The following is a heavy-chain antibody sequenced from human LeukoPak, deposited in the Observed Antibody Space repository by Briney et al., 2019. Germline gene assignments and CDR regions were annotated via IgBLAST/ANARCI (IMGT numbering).Heavy chain of an antibody. Sequence: GASVKVSCKASGYTFTGYYMHWVRQAPGQGLEWMGWINPNSGGTNYAQKFQGRVTMTEDTSTDTAYMELSSLRSEDTAVYYCATVKAFRPPYCGGDCYYYFDYWGQGTLVTVSS. CDR1: GYTFTGYY. CDR2: INPNSGGT. J-gene: IGHJ4*02. CDR3: ATVKAFRPPYCGGDCYYYFDY. V-gene: IGHV1-2*02. D-gene: IGHD2-21*01.